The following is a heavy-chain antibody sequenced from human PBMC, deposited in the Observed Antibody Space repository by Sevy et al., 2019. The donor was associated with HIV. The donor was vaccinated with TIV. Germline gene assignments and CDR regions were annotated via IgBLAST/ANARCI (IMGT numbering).Heavy chain of an antibody. J-gene: IGHJ4*02. Sequence: GGSLRLSCAASTFTFSDYYMTWIRQAPGKGLESVSYISSGGSRIYYADSVKGRFTISRDNAKNSLYLHMNSLGAEDTAVYYCARVRYNYGSFYFDYWGQGTLVTVSS. CDR3: ARVRYNYGSFYFDY. CDR1: TFTFSDYY. CDR2: ISSGGSRI. V-gene: IGHV3-11*01. D-gene: IGHD5-18*01.